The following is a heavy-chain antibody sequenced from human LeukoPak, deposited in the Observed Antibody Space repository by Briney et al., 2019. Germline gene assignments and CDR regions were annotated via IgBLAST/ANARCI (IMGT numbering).Heavy chain of an antibody. CDR3: ARGRSGPGGFDP. CDR1: GFTFSSYS. V-gene: IGHV3-21*01. CDR2: ISSSSSYI. D-gene: IGHD6-19*01. J-gene: IGHJ5*02. Sequence: GGSLRLSCAASGFTFSSYSMNWVRQAPGKGLEWVSSISSSSSYIYYADSVKGRFTISRDNAKNSLYLQMNSLRAEDTAVYYCARGRSGPGGFDPWGHGTLVTVFS.